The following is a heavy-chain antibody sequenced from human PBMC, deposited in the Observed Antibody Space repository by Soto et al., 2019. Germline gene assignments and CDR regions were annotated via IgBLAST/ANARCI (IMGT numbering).Heavy chain of an antibody. CDR3: AREPEYGVPGDL. D-gene: IGHD3-3*01. V-gene: IGHV1-3*01. Sequence: QVQLVQSGAEVKEPGASVKVSCKASGYTFTSHTIHWARQAPGQGLEWMGWIIVSHGRPRIAPHFQGRVTLTTDTSATTAYMELNSLTAEDTAVYFCAREPEYGVPGDLWGQGTLVGVSS. CDR2: IIVSHGRP. J-gene: IGHJ4*02. CDR1: GYTFTSHT.